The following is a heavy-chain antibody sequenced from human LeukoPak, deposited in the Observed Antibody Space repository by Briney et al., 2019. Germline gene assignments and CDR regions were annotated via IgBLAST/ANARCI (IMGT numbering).Heavy chain of an antibody. J-gene: IGHJ6*02. D-gene: IGHD3-10*01. CDR1: GFTFSSYS. Sequence: GGSLRLSCAASGFTFSSYSMNWVRQAPGKGLEWVSSISSSSYIYYADSVKGRFTISRDNAKNSLYLQMNSLRAEDTAVYYCARDLGTMVRGVMIYYYYGMDVWGQETTVTVSS. CDR3: ARDLGTMVRGVMIYYYYGMDV. CDR2: ISSSSYI. V-gene: IGHV3-21*01.